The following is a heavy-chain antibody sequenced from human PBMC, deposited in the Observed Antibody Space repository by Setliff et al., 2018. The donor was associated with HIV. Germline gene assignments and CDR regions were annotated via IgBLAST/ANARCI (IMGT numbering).Heavy chain of an antibody. J-gene: IGHJ4*02. V-gene: IGHV3-53*01. D-gene: IGHD5-18*01. Sequence: GGSLRLSCAASGFTVSRFYMSWVRQAPGKGLEWVSVIYSDGSSYYADSVRGRFTISRDNYKNTLYLQMNSLRADDTAIYYCAKGFRPVDTALVSGPTYWGQGIRVTVSS. CDR1: GFTVSRFY. CDR3: AKGFRPVDTALVSGPTY. CDR2: IYSDGSS.